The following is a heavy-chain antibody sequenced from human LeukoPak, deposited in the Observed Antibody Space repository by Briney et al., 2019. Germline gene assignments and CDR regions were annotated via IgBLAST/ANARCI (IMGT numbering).Heavy chain of an antibody. CDR2: INPSGGST. V-gene: IGHV1-46*01. Sequence: ASVKVSCKASGYTFTSYYMHWVRQAPGQGLEWMGIINPSGGSTSYAQKFQGRVTMTRDTSTSTAYMELSCLRSEDTAVYYCARASKWELHFDYWGQGTLVTVSS. CDR3: ARASKWELHFDY. J-gene: IGHJ4*02. D-gene: IGHD1-26*01. CDR1: GYTFTSYY.